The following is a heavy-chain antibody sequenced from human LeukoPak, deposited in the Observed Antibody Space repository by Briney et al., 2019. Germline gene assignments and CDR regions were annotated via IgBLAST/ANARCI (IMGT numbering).Heavy chain of an antibody. D-gene: IGHD5-24*01. CDR3: ARGELATSAFDY. V-gene: IGHV1-69*13. Sequence: VASVKVSCKASGDTFSSYALSWVRQAPGQGPEWMGGIIPIFGTANNAQKFQGRVTITADESTSTAYMELSSLRSEDTAMYYCARGELATSAFDYWGQGTLVTVSS. CDR2: IIPIFGTA. CDR1: GDTFSSYA. J-gene: IGHJ4*02.